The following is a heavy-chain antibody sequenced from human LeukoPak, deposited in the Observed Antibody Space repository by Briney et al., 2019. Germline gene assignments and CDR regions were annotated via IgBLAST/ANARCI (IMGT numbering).Heavy chain of an antibody. V-gene: IGHV3-30*18. D-gene: IGHD3-3*01. CDR1: GFTFSSYG. CDR3: AKGSKLLLITRDHYMAV. J-gene: IGHJ6*03. Sequence: GGSRRLSCAASGFTFSSYGMHWVRQAPGKGLEWVAVISYDGSNKYYADSVKGRFTISRDNSKNTLYLQMNGLRAGDTAVYYCAKGSKLLLITRDHYMAVWGKGTTVTISS. CDR2: ISYDGSNK.